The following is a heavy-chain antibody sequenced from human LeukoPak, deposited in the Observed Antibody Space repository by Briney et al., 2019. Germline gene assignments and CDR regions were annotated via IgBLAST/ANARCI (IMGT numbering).Heavy chain of an antibody. CDR1: GFTFSSYA. CDR2: ISGSGGST. Sequence: GGSLRLSCAASGFTFSSYAMSWVRQAPGKGLEWVSGISGSGGSTYDADSVKGRFTISRDNSKNTLYPQMNSLKAEDTAVYYCAQAPGYGSGSYYRGDYWGQGTLVTVSS. D-gene: IGHD3-10*01. V-gene: IGHV3-23*01. J-gene: IGHJ4*02. CDR3: AQAPGYGSGSYYRGDY.